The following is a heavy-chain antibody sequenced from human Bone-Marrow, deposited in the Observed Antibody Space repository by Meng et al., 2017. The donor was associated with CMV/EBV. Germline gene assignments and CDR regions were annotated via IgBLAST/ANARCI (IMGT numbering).Heavy chain of an antibody. CDR1: GYTFTSYD. CDR3: ARGHSSSWPGGY. Sequence: ASVKVSCKASGYTFTSYDINWVRQATGQGLEWMGWMNPNSGNTGYAQKFQGRVTMTRNTSISTAYMELSRLRSDDTAVYYCARGHSSSWPGGYWGQGTLVTVSS. V-gene: IGHV1-8*01. CDR2: MNPNSGNT. J-gene: IGHJ4*02. D-gene: IGHD6-13*01.